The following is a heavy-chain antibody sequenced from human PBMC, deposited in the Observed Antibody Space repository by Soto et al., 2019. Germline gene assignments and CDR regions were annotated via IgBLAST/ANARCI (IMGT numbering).Heavy chain of an antibody. D-gene: IGHD3-22*01. CDR2: IIPIFGTA. CDR1: GGTFSSYA. CDR3: ARALHYYDSSGYYDAFDI. Sequence: SVKVSCKASGGTFSSYAVSWVRQAPGQGLEWMGGIIPIFGTANYAQKFQGRVTITADKSTSTAYMELSSLRSEDTAVYYCARALHYYDSSGYYDAFDIWGQGTMVTVSS. J-gene: IGHJ3*02. V-gene: IGHV1-69*06.